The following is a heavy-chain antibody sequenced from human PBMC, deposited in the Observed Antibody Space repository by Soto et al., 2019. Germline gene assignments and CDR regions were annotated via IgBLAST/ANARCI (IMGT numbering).Heavy chain of an antibody. V-gene: IGHV3-30*18. D-gene: IGHD6-13*01. Sequence: QVQLVESGGGVVQPGRSLRLSCAASGFTFSSYGMHWVRQAPGKGLEWVAVISYDGSNKYYADSVKGRFTISRDNSKNTLYLQMSSLRAEDTAVYYCAKDFARNGIADLGFDYWGQGTLVTVSS. CDR2: ISYDGSNK. CDR1: GFTFSSYG. CDR3: AKDFARNGIADLGFDY. J-gene: IGHJ4*02.